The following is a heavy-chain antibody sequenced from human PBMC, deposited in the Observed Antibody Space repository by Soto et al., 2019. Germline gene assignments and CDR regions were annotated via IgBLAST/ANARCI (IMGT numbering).Heavy chain of an antibody. CDR3: AKANDNKRVVVTAIFDY. CDR1: GFIFSNYP. V-gene: IGHV3-23*01. D-gene: IGHD2-21*02. J-gene: IGHJ4*02. CDR2: MGGANGDT. Sequence: EVQMLESGGGLVQPGGSLRLSCAASGFIFSNYPMSWVRQAPGKGLEWVAGMGGANGDTYYADSVRGRFAISRDNSKSTLFLQMNSLRAEDTAVYYCAKANDNKRVVVTAIFDYWGQGTLVTVSS.